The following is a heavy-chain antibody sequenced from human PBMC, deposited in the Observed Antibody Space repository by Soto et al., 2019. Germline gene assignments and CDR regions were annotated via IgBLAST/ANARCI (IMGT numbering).Heavy chain of an antibody. J-gene: IGHJ4*02. CDR1: GGTFSSYA. Sequence: SVKVSCKASGGTFSSYAISWVRQAPGQGLEWMGGIIPIFGTANYAQKFQGRVTMTADTSTDTAYMELSSLRSEDTAVYYCATESIGPWFGELFNYWGQGTLVTVSS. D-gene: IGHD3-10*01. CDR2: IIPIFGTA. V-gene: IGHV1-69*06. CDR3: ATESIGPWFGELFNY.